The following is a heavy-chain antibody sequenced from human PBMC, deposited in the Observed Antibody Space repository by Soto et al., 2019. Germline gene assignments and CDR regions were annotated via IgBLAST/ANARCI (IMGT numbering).Heavy chain of an antibody. Sequence: EVQLVESGGGLIQPGGSLRLSCAASGFTVSSNYVSWVRQAPGKGLEWVSVIYSGGATYYADSFMGRFTISRDDSKNTLYLQVNSLRAEDTAVYYCASGGYYQSPLDYWGQGTPVTVSS. J-gene: IGHJ4*02. D-gene: IGHD3-22*01. CDR3: ASGGYYQSPLDY. V-gene: IGHV3-53*01. CDR1: GFTVSSNY. CDR2: IYSGGAT.